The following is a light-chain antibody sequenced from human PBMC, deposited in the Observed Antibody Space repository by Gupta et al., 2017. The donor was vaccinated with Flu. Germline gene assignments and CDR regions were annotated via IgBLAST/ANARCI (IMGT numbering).Light chain of an antibody. CDR2: MAS. J-gene: IGKJ4*01. CDR3: QQRDSTPVT. CDR1: QSISNF. V-gene: IGKV1-39*01. Sequence: DIRMTQSPFSLSASVGDRVTITCRASQSISNFLHWYQQRPGESPNLLIYMASHRKGGVPSRFSGSGSGTDFTLTITGLQPEEFAIYSCQQRDSTPVTFGRGTTVDI.